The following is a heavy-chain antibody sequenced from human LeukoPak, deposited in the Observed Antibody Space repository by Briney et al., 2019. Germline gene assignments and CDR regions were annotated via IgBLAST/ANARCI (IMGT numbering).Heavy chain of an antibody. D-gene: IGHD5-18*01. CDR2: IYTSGST. CDR3: ARVRGEDTAMGDHDAFDI. Sequence: PSETLSLTCTVSGGSISSGSYYWSWIRQPAGKGLEWIGRIYTSGSTNYNPSLKSRVTISVDTSKNQFSLKLSSVTAADTAVYYCARVRGEDTAMGDHDAFDIWGQGTMVTVSS. CDR1: GGSISSGSYY. J-gene: IGHJ3*02. V-gene: IGHV4-61*02.